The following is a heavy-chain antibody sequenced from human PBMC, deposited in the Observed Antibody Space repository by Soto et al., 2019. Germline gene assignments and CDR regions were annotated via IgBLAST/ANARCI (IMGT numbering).Heavy chain of an antibody. CDR1: GFSLSSTRMA. V-gene: IGHV2-5*02. Sequence: QITLKESGPTLVKPTQTLTLTCTFSGFSLSSTRMAVGWIRQSPGKALEWLALIYWDDDKRYCPFLKSRLTTPQHPSKHPAVHTISIMDPVDTARYYCAHIVVAGLGYYFDYWGQGTLVTVSS. CDR2: IYWDDDK. CDR3: AHIVVAGLGYYFDY. J-gene: IGHJ4*02. D-gene: IGHD6-19*01.